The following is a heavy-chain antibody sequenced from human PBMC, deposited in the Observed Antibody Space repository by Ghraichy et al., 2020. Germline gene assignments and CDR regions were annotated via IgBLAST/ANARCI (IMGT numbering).Heavy chain of an antibody. CDR2: VSSNSTYI. CDR3: ARDQRGYDLTPDS. J-gene: IGHJ4*02. D-gene: IGHD5-12*01. Sequence: GGSLRLSCAASGFTFSSYSMNWVRQAPGKGLEWVSSVSSNSTYIFYTDSVKGRFTISRDNAKNSLYLQMNSLRAEDTAVYYCARDQRGYDLTPDSWGQGTLVTVSS. V-gene: IGHV3-21*01. CDR1: GFTFSSYS.